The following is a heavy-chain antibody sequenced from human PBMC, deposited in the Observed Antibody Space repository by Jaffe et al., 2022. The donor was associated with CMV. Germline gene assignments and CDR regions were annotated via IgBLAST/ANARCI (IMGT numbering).Heavy chain of an antibody. D-gene: IGHD3-22*01. CDR1: GGSFSGYY. Sequence: QVQLQQWGAGLLKPSETLSLTCAVYGGSFSGYYWSWIRQPPGKGLEWIGEINHSGSTNYNPSLKSRVTISVDTSKNQFSLKLSSVTAADTAVYYCARGSIVVVINYYYGMDVWGQGTTVTVSS. CDR2: INHSGST. J-gene: IGHJ6*02. V-gene: IGHV4-34*01. CDR3: ARGSIVVVINYYYGMDV.